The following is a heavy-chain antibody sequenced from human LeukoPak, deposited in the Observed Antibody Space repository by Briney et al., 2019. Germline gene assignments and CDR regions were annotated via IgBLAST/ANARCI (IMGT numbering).Heavy chain of an antibody. CDR1: GFTFSSYW. Sequence: QPGGSLRLSCAAFGFTFSSYWMHWVRQAPGKGLVWVSRINSDGSSTSYADSVKGRLTISRDKAKNTLYVQMNSLRAEDTAVYYCARGGVYSYSSFDYWGQGTLVTVSS. J-gene: IGHJ4*02. CDR3: ARGGVYSYSSFDY. V-gene: IGHV3-74*01. D-gene: IGHD5-18*01. CDR2: INSDGSST.